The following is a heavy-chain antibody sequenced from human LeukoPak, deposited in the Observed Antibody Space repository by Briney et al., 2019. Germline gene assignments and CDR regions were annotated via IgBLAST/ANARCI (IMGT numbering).Heavy chain of an antibody. V-gene: IGHV3-53*01. CDR2: IYSCGST. CDR3: AGGRRYFDF. J-gene: IGHJ4*02. D-gene: IGHD3-16*01. CDR1: GFPDSRNY. Sequence: GGPLSLPCAASGFPDSRNYKIWLRHAPEKALEWGPHIYSCGSTYQADPVKGRFTIPRDNPKNTLYLQMNSLRAEDTAVEYWAGGRRYFDFWGQGTLVSVFS.